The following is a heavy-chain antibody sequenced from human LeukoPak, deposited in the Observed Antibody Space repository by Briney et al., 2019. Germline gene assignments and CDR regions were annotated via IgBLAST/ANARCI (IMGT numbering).Heavy chain of an antibody. Sequence: SQTLSLTCAVSGGSISSGGYSWSWIRQPPGKGLEWIGYIYHSGSTYYNPSLKSRVTISVDRSKNQFSLKLSSVTAADTAVYYCARDIGYYGYFDYWGQGTLVTVSS. CDR3: ARDIGYYGYFDY. CDR1: GGSISSGGYS. D-gene: IGHD1-26*01. V-gene: IGHV4-30-2*01. J-gene: IGHJ4*02. CDR2: IYHSGST.